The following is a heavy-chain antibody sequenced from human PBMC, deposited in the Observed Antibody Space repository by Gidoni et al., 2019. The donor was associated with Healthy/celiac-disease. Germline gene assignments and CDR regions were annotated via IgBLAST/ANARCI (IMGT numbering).Heavy chain of an antibody. Sequence: QVQLVQSGAEVKKPGASVKVSCKASGYTFTSYGISWVRQAPGQGLEWMGWISAYNGNTNYAQKLQGRVTMTTDTSTSTAYMELRRLRSDDTAVYYCARDPHYYDSSGYLGYWGQGTLVTVSS. CDR2: ISAYNGNT. CDR1: GYTFTSYG. V-gene: IGHV1-18*01. CDR3: ARDPHYYDSSGYLGY. J-gene: IGHJ4*02. D-gene: IGHD3-22*01.